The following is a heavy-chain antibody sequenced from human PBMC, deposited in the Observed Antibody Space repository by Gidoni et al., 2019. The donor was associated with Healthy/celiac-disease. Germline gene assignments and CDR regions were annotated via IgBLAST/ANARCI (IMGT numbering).Heavy chain of an antibody. CDR3: AKDRGNGGEYYGMDV. CDR2: ISWNSGSI. CDR1: GFTFDDYA. Sequence: EVQLVESGGGLVQPGRSLRLSCAASGFTFDDYAMHWVRHAPGKGLEWVSGISWNSGSIGYADSVKGRFTISRDNAKNSLYLQMNSLRAEDTALYYCAKDRGNGGEYYGMDVWGQGTTVTVSS. D-gene: IGHD3-16*01. J-gene: IGHJ6*02. V-gene: IGHV3-9*01.